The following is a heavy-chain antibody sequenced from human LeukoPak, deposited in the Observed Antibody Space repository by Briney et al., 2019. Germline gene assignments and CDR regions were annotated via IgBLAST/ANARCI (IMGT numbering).Heavy chain of an antibody. Sequence: SETLSLTCAVYGGSFSGYYWSWIRQPPGKGLEWIGEINHSGSTNYNPSLKSRVTMSVDTSKNQFSLKLSSVTAADTAVYYCARDRSSGRGRGGWFDPWGQGTLVTVPS. V-gene: IGHV4-34*01. CDR3: ARDRSSGRGRGGWFDP. CDR1: GGSFSGYY. D-gene: IGHD3-22*01. CDR2: INHSGST. J-gene: IGHJ5*02.